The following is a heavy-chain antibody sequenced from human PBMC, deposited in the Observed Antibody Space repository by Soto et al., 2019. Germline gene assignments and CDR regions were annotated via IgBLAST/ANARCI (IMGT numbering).Heavy chain of an antibody. J-gene: IGHJ4*02. Sequence: QVQLVQSGAEVKKPGSSVKVSCKISGDTFTSYAVSWVRQAPGQGLEWVGVIVPLFRTTDYAQKFQGRVTMMADASTNTAYMELSCLRSEDTAVYYCARNLLAVAGRRGDWCQGTLVTVSS. CDR2: IVPLFRTT. V-gene: IGHV1-69*01. CDR1: GDTFTSYA. CDR3: ARNLLAVAGRRGD. D-gene: IGHD6-19*01.